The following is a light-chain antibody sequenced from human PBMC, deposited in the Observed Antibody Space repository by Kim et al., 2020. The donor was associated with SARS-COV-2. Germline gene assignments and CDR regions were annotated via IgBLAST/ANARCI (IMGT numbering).Light chain of an antibody. Sequence: ETVLTQSPATLSLSPGERATLSCRASQSVSTYLAWYQQKPGQAPRLLISDASNRATGIPARFSGSGSGTDFTLTISSLEPEDFAVYYCQQRGSFGGGTKLEI. J-gene: IGKJ4*01. CDR3: QQRGS. CDR2: DAS. V-gene: IGKV3-11*01. CDR1: QSVSTY.